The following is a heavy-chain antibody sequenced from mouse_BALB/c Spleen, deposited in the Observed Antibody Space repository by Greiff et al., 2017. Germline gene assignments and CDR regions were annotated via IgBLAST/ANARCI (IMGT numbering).Heavy chain of an antibody. Sequence: EVKVVESGAELVKPGASVKLSCTASGFNIKDTYMHWVKQRPEQGLEWIGRIDPANGNTKYDPKFQGKATITADTSSNTAYLQLSSLTSEDTAVYYCARGYYWYFDVWGAGTTVTVSS. CDR1: GFNIKDTY. D-gene: IGHD2-2*01. J-gene: IGHJ1*01. V-gene: IGHV14-3*02. CDR2: IDPANGNT. CDR3: ARGYYWYFDV.